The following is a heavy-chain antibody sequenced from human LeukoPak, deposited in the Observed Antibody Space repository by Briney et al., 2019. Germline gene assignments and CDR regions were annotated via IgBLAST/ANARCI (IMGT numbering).Heavy chain of an antibody. CDR2: ITGSSSTI. CDR3: ARDAYDTSAYYYFDY. J-gene: IGHJ4*02. V-gene: IGHV3-48*02. D-gene: IGHD3-22*01. CDR1: GFSFSSYG. Sequence: GGSLRLSCAASGFSFSSYGMNWVRQAPGKGLEWVSYITGSSSTIYYADSVKGRFTISRDNAKNSLYLQMNSLRDEDTAVYYCARDAYDTSAYYYFDYWGQGTLVTVSS.